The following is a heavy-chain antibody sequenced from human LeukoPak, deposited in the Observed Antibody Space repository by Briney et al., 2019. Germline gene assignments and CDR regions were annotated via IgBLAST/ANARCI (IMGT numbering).Heavy chain of an antibody. J-gene: IGHJ4*02. CDR1: GGSFSGYY. CDR3: ARGWSSGPYYFDY. CDR2: INHSGST. V-gene: IGHV4-34*01. D-gene: IGHD1-1*01. Sequence: PSETLSLTGAVYGGSFSGYYWSWIRQPPGKGLEWIGEINHSGSTNYNPSPKSRVTISVDTSKNQFSLKLSSVTAADTAVYYCARGWSSGPYYFDYWGQGTLVTVSS.